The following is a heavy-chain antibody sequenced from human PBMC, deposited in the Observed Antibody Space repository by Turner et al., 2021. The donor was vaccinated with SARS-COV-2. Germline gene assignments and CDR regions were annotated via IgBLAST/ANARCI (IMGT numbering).Heavy chain of an antibody. V-gene: IGHV3-23*01. CDR1: GFTFSNYA. Sequence: VQLLESGGGLVQPGGSLRLSCAASGFTFSNYAMTWVRQAPGKGLEWVSGIRGSGDSTFYADSVKGRFTISRDNSKHTLFLQMNSLRAEDTAVYYCAKDYAYYGSGSYPDYWGQGTLVTVSS. CDR3: AKDYAYYGSGSYPDY. J-gene: IGHJ4*02. D-gene: IGHD3-10*01. CDR2: IRGSGDST.